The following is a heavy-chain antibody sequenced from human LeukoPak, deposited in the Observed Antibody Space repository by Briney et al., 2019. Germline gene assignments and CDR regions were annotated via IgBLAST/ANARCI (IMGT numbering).Heavy chain of an antibody. D-gene: IGHD3-16*02. CDR1: GGSFSGYY. Sequence: SETLSLTCAVYGGSFSGYYWSWIRQPPGKGLEWIGEINHSGSTNYNPSLKSRVTISVDTSKNQFSLKLSSVTAADTAVYYCARPPPSRGRYRALWYWGQGTLVTVSS. J-gene: IGHJ4*02. V-gene: IGHV4-34*01. CDR2: INHSGST. CDR3: ARPPPSRGRYRALWY.